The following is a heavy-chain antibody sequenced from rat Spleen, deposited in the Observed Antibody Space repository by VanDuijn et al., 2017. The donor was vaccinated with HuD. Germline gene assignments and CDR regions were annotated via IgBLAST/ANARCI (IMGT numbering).Heavy chain of an antibody. CDR2: IIYDGSST. CDR1: GFTFSDYA. Sequence: EVQLVESGGGLVQPGGSLTLSCAPSGFTFSDYAMAWVRQAPKKGLEWVATIIYDGSSTYYRDSVKGRFTSSRHNAKSTLYLQMDSLRSEDTATYYCTTVLQGHGFAYWGQGTLVTVSS. CDR3: TTVLQGHGFAY. V-gene: IGHV5-7*01. J-gene: IGHJ3*01. D-gene: IGHD1-1*01.